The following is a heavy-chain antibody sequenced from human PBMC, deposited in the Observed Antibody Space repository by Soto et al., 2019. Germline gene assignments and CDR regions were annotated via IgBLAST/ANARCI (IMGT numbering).Heavy chain of an antibody. CDR2: INPNSGDT. V-gene: IGHV1-2*04. CDR1: GYTFTTYY. D-gene: IGHD3-3*01. CDR3: AREIRSGYYKYWYFGL. J-gene: IGHJ2*01. Sequence: QVQLVQSGAEVKKPGASVKVSCKASGYTFTTYYMHWVRQAPGQGLEWVGWINPNSGDTNYAQKFQGWVTLTRDTSISTAFMEVSRLKSDATAVYYCAREIRSGYYKYWYFGLWGRGTLISVSS.